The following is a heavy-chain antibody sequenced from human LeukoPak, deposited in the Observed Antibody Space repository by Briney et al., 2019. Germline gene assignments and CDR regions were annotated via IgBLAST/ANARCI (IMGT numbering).Heavy chain of an antibody. D-gene: IGHD5-18*01. J-gene: IGHJ4*02. V-gene: IGHV3-23*01. CDR1: GFTFSSYA. CDR3: AKGWSWTQLWLREFDY. CDR2: ISSGGGST. Sequence: PGGSLRLSCAASGFTFSSYAMSWVRQAPGKGLEWVSAISSGGGSTYYADSVKGRFTISRDNSKNTLYLQMNSLRVEDTAVYYCAKGWSWTQLWLREFDYWGQGTLVTVSS.